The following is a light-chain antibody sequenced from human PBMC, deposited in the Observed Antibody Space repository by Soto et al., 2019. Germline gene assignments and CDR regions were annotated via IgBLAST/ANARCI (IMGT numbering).Light chain of an antibody. V-gene: IGLV1-44*01. CDR1: SSNIGSNT. CDR2: SNN. Sequence: QLVLTQPPSASGTPGQRVTIAWSGSSSNIGSNTVNWYQQLPGTAPKLLIYSNNQRPSGVPDRFSGSKSGTSASLAISVLQSEDAAYYYCAAWDDSLNGVVFCGGTKLTVL. CDR3: AAWDDSLNGVV. J-gene: IGLJ2*01.